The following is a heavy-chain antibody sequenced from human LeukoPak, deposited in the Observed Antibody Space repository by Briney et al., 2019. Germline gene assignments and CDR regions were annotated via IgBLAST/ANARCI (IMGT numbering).Heavy chain of an antibody. D-gene: IGHD3-22*01. V-gene: IGHV1-69*13. CDR3: ASANYYDSSGLEDY. J-gene: IGHJ4*02. CDR1: GYTFTSYG. Sequence: SVKVSCKASGYTFTSYGISWVRQAPGQGLEWMGGIIPIFGTANYAQKFQGRVTITADESTSTAYMELSSLRSEDTAVYYCASANYYDSSGLEDYWGQGTLVTVSS. CDR2: IIPIFGTA.